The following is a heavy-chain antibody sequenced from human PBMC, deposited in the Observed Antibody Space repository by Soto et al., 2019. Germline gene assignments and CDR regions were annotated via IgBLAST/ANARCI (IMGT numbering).Heavy chain of an antibody. D-gene: IGHD2-2*03. CDR1: GYTFTSYG. CDR3: ARDPGYCSSTSCYPERYYYYYYGMDV. Sequence: GASVKVSCKASGYTFTSYGISWVRQAPGQGLEWMGWISAYNGNTNYAQKLQGRVTMTTDTSTSTAYTELRSLRSDDTAVYYCARDPGYCSSTSCYPERYYYYYYGMDVWGQGTTVTVSS. J-gene: IGHJ6*02. CDR2: ISAYNGNT. V-gene: IGHV1-18*01.